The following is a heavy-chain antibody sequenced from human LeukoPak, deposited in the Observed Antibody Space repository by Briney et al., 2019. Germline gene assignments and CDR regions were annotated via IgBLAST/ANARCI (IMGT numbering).Heavy chain of an antibody. CDR2: IIPIFGTA. V-gene: IGHV1-69*01. D-gene: IGHD2-15*01. J-gene: IGHJ5*02. Sequence: SVTVSCKASGGTFSSYAISWVRQAPGQGLEWMGGIIPIFGTANYAQKFQGRVTITADESTSTAYMELSSLRSEDTAVYYCARDYVVAAKEFWFNPWGQGTLVTVSS. CDR1: GGTFSSYA. CDR3: ARDYVVAAKEFWFNP.